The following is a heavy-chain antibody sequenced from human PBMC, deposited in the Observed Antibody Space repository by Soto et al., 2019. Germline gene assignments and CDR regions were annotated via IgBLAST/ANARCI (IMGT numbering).Heavy chain of an antibody. Sequence: EVQLVESGGGLVQPGGSLRLSCAASGIPVSSNYMTWVRQAPGKGLEWVSVLHSGGDTYYANSVKGRFTISRHDSTNTLFLQMHRLTAAHTAVYYSPRDPPYSYASRMDVWGQGPTVTVSS. J-gene: IGHJ6*02. CDR3: PRDPPYSYASRMDV. CDR2: LHSGGDT. V-gene: IGHV3-53*04. D-gene: IGHD3-10*01. CDR1: GIPVSSNY.